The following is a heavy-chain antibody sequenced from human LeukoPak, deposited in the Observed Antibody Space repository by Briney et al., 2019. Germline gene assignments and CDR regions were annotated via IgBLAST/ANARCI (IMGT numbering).Heavy chain of an antibody. J-gene: IGHJ4*02. CDR2: IYYSGST. Sequence: SETLSLTCTVSGGSISSSSYYWGWIRQPPGKGLEWIGSIYYSGSTNYNPSLKSRVTISVDTSKNQFSLKLSSVTAADTAVYYCAGSLGFPLDYWGQGTLVTVSS. CDR1: GGSISSSSYY. D-gene: IGHD2-15*01. V-gene: IGHV4-39*07. CDR3: AGSLGFPLDY.